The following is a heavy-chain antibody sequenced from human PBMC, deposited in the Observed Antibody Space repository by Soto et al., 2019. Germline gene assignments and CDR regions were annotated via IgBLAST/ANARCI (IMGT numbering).Heavy chain of an antibody. V-gene: IGHV1-46*01. J-gene: IGHJ6*02. CDR3: ASREPDILTTYSYSMDV. CDR1: VHPFTGYY. Sequence: SVKVTCKASVHPFTGYYMHLVRQAPGQGLEWIGIINLSAGSTSYAQKFQGRVTITRDTSTSTVYMDMSSLRSEDTAVYYCASREPDILTTYSYSMDVWGQGTTVTVSS. CDR2: INLSAGST. D-gene: IGHD3-9*01.